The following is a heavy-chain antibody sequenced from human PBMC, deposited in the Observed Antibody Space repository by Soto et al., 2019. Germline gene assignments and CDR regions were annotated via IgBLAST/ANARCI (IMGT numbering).Heavy chain of an antibody. J-gene: IGHJ4*02. CDR1: GFTFTSSA. CDR2: IVVGSGNT. D-gene: IGHD6-19*01. CDR3: AAGYSSGWYGYGY. V-gene: IGHV1-58*02. Sequence: VASVKVSCKASGFTFTSSAMQWVRQARGQRLEWIGWIVVGSGNTNYAQKFQERVTITRDMSTSTAYMELSSLRSEDTAVYYCAAGYSSGWYGYGYWGQGTLVTVS.